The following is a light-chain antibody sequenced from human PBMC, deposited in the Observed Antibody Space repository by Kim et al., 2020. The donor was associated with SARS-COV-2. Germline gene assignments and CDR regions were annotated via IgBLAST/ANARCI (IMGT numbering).Light chain of an antibody. CDR1: QSVSSY. J-gene: IGKJ5*01. Sequence: SPGERATLSCRASQSVSSYLAWYQQKPGQAPRLLIYDASSRATGIPARFSGSGSGTDFTLTISSLEPEDFAVYYCQQRSNWTPITFGQGTRLEIK. V-gene: IGKV3-11*01. CDR3: QQRSNWTPIT. CDR2: DAS.